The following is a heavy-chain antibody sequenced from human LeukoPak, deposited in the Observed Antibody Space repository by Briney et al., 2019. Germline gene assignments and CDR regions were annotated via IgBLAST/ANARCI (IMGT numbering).Heavy chain of an antibody. Sequence: SETLSLTCTVSGGSISSYYWSWIRQPPGKGLEWIGYIYYSGSTNYNPSLKSRVTISVDTSKNQFSLKLSSVTAADTAVYYCARPIPFGELADWGQGTMVTVSS. V-gene: IGHV4-59*08. CDR3: ARPIPFGELAD. D-gene: IGHD3-10*01. CDR1: GGSISSYY. J-gene: IGHJ3*01. CDR2: IYYSGST.